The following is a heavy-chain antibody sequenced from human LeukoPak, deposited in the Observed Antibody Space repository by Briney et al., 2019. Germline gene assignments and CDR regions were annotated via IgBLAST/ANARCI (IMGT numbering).Heavy chain of an antibody. D-gene: IGHD1-1*01. V-gene: IGHV1-18*01. CDR1: GYTFTSYG. Sequence: ASVKVSCKASGYTFTSYGISWVRQAPGQGLEWMGWFSAYNGNTNYAQKLQGRVTMTTDTSTSTAYMELRSLRSDDTAVYYCARSPPGGQLERRGWFDPWGQGTLVTVSS. J-gene: IGHJ5*02. CDR3: ARSPPGGQLERRGWFDP. CDR2: FSAYNGNT.